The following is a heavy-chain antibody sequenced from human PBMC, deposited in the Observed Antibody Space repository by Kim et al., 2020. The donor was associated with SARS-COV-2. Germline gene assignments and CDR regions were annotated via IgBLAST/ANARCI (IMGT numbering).Heavy chain of an antibody. V-gene: IGHV3-23*03. CDR3: AKGSSGRDWYGGMDV. CDR2: IYSGGNTK. CDR1: GFTFSNYA. Sequence: GGSLRLSCAASGFTFSNYAMTWVRQAPGKGLEWVSIIYSGGNTKYYTDSVKGRFTVSRDNSKNTLWLQMNNLRAEDTAVYYCAKGSSGRDWYGGMDVWGQGTTVTVSS. D-gene: IGHD6-19*01. J-gene: IGHJ6*02.